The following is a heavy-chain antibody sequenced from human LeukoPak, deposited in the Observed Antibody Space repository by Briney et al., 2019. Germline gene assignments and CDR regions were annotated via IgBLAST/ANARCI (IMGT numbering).Heavy chain of an antibody. D-gene: IGHD3-10*01. Sequence: GASVKVSCKASGYTFTGYYMHWVRQAPGQGLEWMGWINPNSGGTNYAQKFQGRVTMTRDTSISTAYMELSRLRSDDTAVYYCARGPFGTMVRGVPYYFDYWGQGILVTVSS. V-gene: IGHV1-2*02. J-gene: IGHJ4*02. CDR1: GYTFTGYY. CDR2: INPNSGGT. CDR3: ARGPFGTMVRGVPYYFDY.